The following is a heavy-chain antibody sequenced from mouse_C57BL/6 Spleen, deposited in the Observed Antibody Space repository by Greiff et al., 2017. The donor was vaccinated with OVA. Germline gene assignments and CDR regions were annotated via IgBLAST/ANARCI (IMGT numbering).Heavy chain of an antibody. Sequence: QVQLQQPGAELVMPGASVKLSCKASGYTFTSYWMHWVKQRPGQGLEWIGEIDPSDSYTNYNQKFKGKSTLTVDKSSSTAYMQLSSLTSEDSAVYYCARGGNYLYYLDYWGQGTTLTVSS. J-gene: IGHJ2*01. CDR2: IDPSDSYT. CDR3: ARGGNYLYYLDY. V-gene: IGHV1-69*01. D-gene: IGHD2-1*01. CDR1: GYTFTSYW.